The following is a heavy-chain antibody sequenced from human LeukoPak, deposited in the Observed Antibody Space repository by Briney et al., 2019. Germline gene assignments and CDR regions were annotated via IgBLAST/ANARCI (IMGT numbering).Heavy chain of an antibody. CDR1: GGSISSGGYS. V-gene: IGHV4-30-2*01. J-gene: IGHJ1*01. D-gene: IGHD2-2*01. Sequence: SEALALTCAVSGGSISSGGYSWSWLRPPAGQGLEWVGYICHTGNPYYNPSPTSRVTISAYTSKNHFSLKLSSVTAAATAVYYCARGADCSSTSCYDYFHHWGQGTLVTVSS. CDR2: ICHTGNP. CDR3: ARGADCSSTSCYDYFHH.